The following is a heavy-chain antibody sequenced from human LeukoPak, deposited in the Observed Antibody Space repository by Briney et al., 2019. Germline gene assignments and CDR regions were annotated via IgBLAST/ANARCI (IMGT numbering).Heavy chain of an antibody. V-gene: IGHV5-51*01. CDR2: VYPGDSDI. CDR1: GYTFSSYC. J-gene: IGHJ4*02. CDR3: AKLSIAARPIDY. Sequence: GESLNISCKISGYTFSSYCIGWVRQIPGKGLEWMGSVYPGDSDIRYIPSFQGQVTISADKAISTAYLQWSSLKASDTAMYYCAKLSIAARPIDYWGQGTLVTVSS. D-gene: IGHD6-6*01.